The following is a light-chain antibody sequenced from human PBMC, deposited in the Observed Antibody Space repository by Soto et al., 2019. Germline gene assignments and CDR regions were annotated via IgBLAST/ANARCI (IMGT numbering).Light chain of an antibody. V-gene: IGKV1-5*03. CDR3: QHYNSYSEA. CDR2: KAS. J-gene: IGKJ1*01. CDR1: QGISSN. Sequence: DIQVAQSPPTLSASVVDRVTLTCRASQGISSNLAWYQQKPGRAPKLLIYKASTLKSGVPSRFSGSGSGTEFTLTISSLQPDDFATYYCQHYNSYSEAFGQGTKVDI.